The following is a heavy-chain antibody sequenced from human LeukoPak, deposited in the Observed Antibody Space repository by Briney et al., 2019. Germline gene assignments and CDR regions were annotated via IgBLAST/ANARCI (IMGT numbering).Heavy chain of an antibody. CDR3: AKDPRSYYYDSSGYPYYFDY. D-gene: IGHD3-22*01. V-gene: IGHV3-30*02. Sequence: GGSLRLSCEASGFTFSIYGMHRVRQAPGKGLEWVAFLRYDGGDTYYADSVKGRFTLSRDNSQNTLYLQMNSLRAEDTAVYYCAKDPRSYYYDSSGYPYYFDYWGQGTLVSVSS. CDR2: LRYDGGDT. CDR1: GFTFSIYG. J-gene: IGHJ4*02.